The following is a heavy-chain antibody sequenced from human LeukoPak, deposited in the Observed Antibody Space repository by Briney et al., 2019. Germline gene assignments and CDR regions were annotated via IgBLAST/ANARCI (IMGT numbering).Heavy chain of an antibody. J-gene: IGHJ4*02. CDR3: ARGSESYSMGDY. CDR2: INPNSGGT. CDR1: GYTFTSYD. D-gene: IGHD2-15*01. Sequence: ASVKVSCKASGYTFTSYDINWVRQATGQGLEWMGWINPNSGGTNYAQKFQGRVTMTRDTSTTTFYMELSSLRSEDTAVYYCARGSESYSMGDYWGQGTLVTVST. V-gene: IGHV1-8*01.